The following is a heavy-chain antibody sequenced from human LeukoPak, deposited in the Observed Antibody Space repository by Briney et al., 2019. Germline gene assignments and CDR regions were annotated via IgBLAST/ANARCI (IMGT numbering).Heavy chain of an antibody. CDR1: GFTFSTYS. D-gene: IGHD5-24*01. Sequence: AGGSLRLSCAASGFTFSTYSMNWVRQAPGKGLEWVSYISSSSSTIYYADSVKGRFTISRDNAKNSLYLQMNSLRAEDTAVYYCAREKGRYIHYFDYWGQGTLVTVSS. CDR2: ISSSSSTI. V-gene: IGHV3-48*01. J-gene: IGHJ4*02. CDR3: AREKGRYIHYFDY.